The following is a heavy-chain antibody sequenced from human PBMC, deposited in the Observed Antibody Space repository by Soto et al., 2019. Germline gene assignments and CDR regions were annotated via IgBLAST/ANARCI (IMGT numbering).Heavy chain of an antibody. CDR2: IYQTGSI. J-gene: IGHJ5*02. CDR3: VRGKDNCDFGNNWSLDP. CDR1: GGSIRSSTY. D-gene: IGHD3-3*01. Sequence: SETLSLTCTVSGGSIRSSTYQWGWVRQPPGKGLEWIGEIYQTGSINYNPSLRSRVTISVDKSKNQLSLKVDSVTAADTALYYCVRGKDNCDFGNNWSLDPWGQGTLVTVSS. V-gene: IGHV4-39*07.